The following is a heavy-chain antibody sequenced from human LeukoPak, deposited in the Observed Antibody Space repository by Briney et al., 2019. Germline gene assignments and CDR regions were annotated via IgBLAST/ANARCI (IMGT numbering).Heavy chain of an antibody. Sequence: GGSLRLSCAASGFTFDDSGMSWVRQAPGKGLEWVSGIYWNGGSTGYADSVKGRFTISRDNAKNSLYLQMNSLRAEDTAVYYCARDEYQAAAGPNWGQGTLVTVSS. J-gene: IGHJ4*02. CDR2: IYWNGGST. CDR3: ARDEYQAAAGPN. V-gene: IGHV3-20*04. D-gene: IGHD6-13*01. CDR1: GFTFDDSG.